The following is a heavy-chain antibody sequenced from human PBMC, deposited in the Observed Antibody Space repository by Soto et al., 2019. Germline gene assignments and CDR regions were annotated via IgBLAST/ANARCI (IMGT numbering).Heavy chain of an antibody. CDR2: IIPIFGTA. CDR3: ARGKDNILGYSYGSSAYYGMDV. Sequence: SVKVSCKASGGTFSSYAISWVRQAPGQGLEWMGGIIPIFGTANYAQKFQGRVTITADESTSTAYMELSSLRSEDTAVYYCARGKDNILGYSYGSSAYYGMDVWGQGTTVTVSS. CDR1: GGTFSSYA. V-gene: IGHV1-69*13. D-gene: IGHD5-18*01. J-gene: IGHJ6*02.